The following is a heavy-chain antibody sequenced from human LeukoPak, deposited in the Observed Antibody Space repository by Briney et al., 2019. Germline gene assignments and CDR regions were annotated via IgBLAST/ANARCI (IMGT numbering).Heavy chain of an antibody. CDR3: ARRPLRSQNWFSP. Sequence: GESLKISCKGSGDRFTNYWIGWVRQMPGEGLELMGIIYPGDSDTRYSPSFQGQVTISADRATSTAYLQWSSLKASDSAMYYCARRPLRSQNWFSPWGQGTLVTVSS. CDR2: IYPGDSDT. V-gene: IGHV5-51*01. J-gene: IGHJ5*02. CDR1: GDRFTNYW. D-gene: IGHD3-10*01.